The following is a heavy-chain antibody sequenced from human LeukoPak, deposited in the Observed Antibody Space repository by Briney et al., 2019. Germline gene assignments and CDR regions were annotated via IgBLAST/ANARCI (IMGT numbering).Heavy chain of an antibody. CDR1: GGSISSSSYY. Sequence: SETLSLTCTVSGGSISSSSYYWGWIRQPPGKGLEWIGSIYTGGSTNYNPSLKSRVTISVDTSKNQFSLKLSSVTAADTAVYYCARVAQGLGDYWGQGTLVTVSS. CDR3: ARVAQGLGDY. D-gene: IGHD2-21*01. CDR2: IYTGGST. J-gene: IGHJ4*02. V-gene: IGHV4-39*07.